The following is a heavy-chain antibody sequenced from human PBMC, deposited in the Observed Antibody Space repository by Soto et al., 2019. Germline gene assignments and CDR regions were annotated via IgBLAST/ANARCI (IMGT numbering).Heavy chain of an antibody. CDR2: IIPIFGTA. V-gene: IGHV1-69*01. CDR1: GGTFSSYA. CDR3: VIFKWLVLGLNWFDP. J-gene: IGHJ5*02. D-gene: IGHD6-19*01. Sequence: QVQLVQSGAEVTKPGSSVKVSCKASGGTFSSYAISWVRQAPGQGLEWMGGIIPIFGTANYAQKFQGRVTITADESTSTAYMELSSLRSEDTAVYYCVIFKWLVLGLNWFDPWGQGTLVTVSS.